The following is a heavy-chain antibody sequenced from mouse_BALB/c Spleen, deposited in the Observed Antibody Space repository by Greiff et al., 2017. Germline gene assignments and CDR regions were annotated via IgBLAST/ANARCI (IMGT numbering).Heavy chain of an antibody. CDR3: ARREFDYGSFDV. CDR2: ISNGGGST. J-gene: IGHJ1*01. D-gene: IGHD1-1*01. Sequence: EVKLVESGGGLVQPGGSLTLSCAASGFTFSSYTMSWVRQTPEKRLEWVAYISNGGGSTYYPDTVKGRFTSSRDNAKNTLYLQMSSLKSEDTAMYYCARREFDYGSFDVWGAGTTVTVSS. V-gene: IGHV5-12-2*01. CDR1: GFTFSSYT.